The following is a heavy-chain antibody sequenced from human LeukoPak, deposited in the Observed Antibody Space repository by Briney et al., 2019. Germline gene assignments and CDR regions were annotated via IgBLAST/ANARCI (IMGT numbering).Heavy chain of an antibody. CDR3: AKSITIFGVVRENWFDP. D-gene: IGHD3-3*01. V-gene: IGHV1-69*13. CDR1: GGTFSSYA. CDR2: IIPIFGTA. Sequence: SVKVSCKASGGTFSSYAISWVRQAPGQGLEWMGGIIPIFGTANYAQKFQGRVTITVDESTSTAYMELSSLRSEDTAVYYCAKSITIFGVVRENWFDPWGQGTLVTVSS. J-gene: IGHJ5*02.